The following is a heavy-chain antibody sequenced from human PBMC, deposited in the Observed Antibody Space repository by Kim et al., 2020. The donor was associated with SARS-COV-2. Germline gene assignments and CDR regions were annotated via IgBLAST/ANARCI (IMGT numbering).Heavy chain of an antibody. D-gene: IGHD6-19*01. J-gene: IGHJ4*02. CDR3: ARAGYSSGWAFYYFDY. Sequence: SVKSRITINPDTSKNQFSLQLNSVTPEDTAVYYCARAGYSSGWAFYYFDYWGQGTLVTVSS. V-gene: IGHV6-1*01.